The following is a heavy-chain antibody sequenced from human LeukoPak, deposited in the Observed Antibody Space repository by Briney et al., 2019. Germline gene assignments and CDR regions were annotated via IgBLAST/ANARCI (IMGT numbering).Heavy chain of an antibody. D-gene: IGHD2-2*01. Sequence: GGSLRLSCAASGFTFSSYWMHWVRQAPGKGLVWVSRINGDGSNTSYADSVKGRFTISRDNAKNTLYLQMNSLRAEDTAVYYCAKLYQPDYWGQGTLVTVSS. CDR3: AKLYQPDY. V-gene: IGHV3-74*01. CDR1: GFTFSSYW. J-gene: IGHJ4*02. CDR2: INGDGSNT.